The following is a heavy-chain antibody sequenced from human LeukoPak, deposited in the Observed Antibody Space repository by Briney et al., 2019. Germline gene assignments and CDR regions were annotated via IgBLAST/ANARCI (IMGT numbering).Heavy chain of an antibody. CDR2: ITPIFGTA. Sequence: SVKVSCKASGGTFSRFTISWVRQAPGQGFEWMGGITPIFGTANFAQKFQGRVSITADESTSTAFMELSSLRSEDTAVYYCATGRTLGTGADYWGQGTLVTVSS. CDR3: ATGRTLGTGADY. CDR1: GGTFSRFT. V-gene: IGHV1-69*01. J-gene: IGHJ4*02. D-gene: IGHD7-27*01.